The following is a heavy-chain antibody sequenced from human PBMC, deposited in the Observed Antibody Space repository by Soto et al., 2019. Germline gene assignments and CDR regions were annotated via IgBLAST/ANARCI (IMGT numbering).Heavy chain of an antibody. J-gene: IGHJ4*02. D-gene: IGHD3-16*01. CDR3: ATGDGPFDY. CDR1: GYRFTTYW. CDR2: IYPSDSDT. V-gene: IGHV5-51*01. Sequence: GESLKISCKTSGYRFTTYWIGWVRQMPGKGLEWMGIIYPSDSDTRYSPSFQGQVTISADKSINTAYLQWCSLKASDTAMYYCATGDGPFDYWGQGTLVTVSS.